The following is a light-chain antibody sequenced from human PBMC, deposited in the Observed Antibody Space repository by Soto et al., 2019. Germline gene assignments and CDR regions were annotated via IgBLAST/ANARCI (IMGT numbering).Light chain of an antibody. J-gene: IGKJ5*01. V-gene: IGKV3-15*01. CDR3: QQYNNFSIT. Sequence: EIVMTQSPATLSVSPGERATLSCRASQSVSSNLAWYQQKPGQAPRLLIYGASTRATGIPARFSGSGSGTEFTLTISSLQSEDFAVYYCQQYNNFSITFGQGTRLEIK. CDR2: GAS. CDR1: QSVSSN.